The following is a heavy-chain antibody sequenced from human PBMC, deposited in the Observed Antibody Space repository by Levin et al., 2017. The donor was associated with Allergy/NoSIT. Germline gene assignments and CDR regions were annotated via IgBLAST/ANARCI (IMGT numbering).Heavy chain of an antibody. J-gene: IGHJ4*02. CDR3: VKARDPYVRKSFDF. V-gene: IGHV3-30*19. D-gene: IGHD2/OR15-2a*01. CDR1: GFTFSNFG. Sequence: GGSLRLSCATSGFTFSNFGMQWVRVAPGKGPEWVAVISYGGGLSFYAHSVKGRFTISRDNSRSTLYLQLNGLLPEATAVYYCVKARDPYVRKSFDFWGQGTLVTVSS. CDR2: ISYGGGLS.